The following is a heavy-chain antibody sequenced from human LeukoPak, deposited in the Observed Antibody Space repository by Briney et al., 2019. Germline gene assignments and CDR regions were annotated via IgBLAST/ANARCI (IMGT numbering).Heavy chain of an antibody. CDR2: ISTNGGST. V-gene: IGHV3-64D*06. D-gene: IGHD7-27*01. J-gene: IGHJ3*02. Sequence: PGGSLRLSCSASGLTFSLYSMHWVRQAPGKGLEYVSGISTNGGSTYYADSVKGRFTISRDNSKNTLYLQMSTLRAEDTSVYYCVTELGIGGFDIRGQGTMVTVSS. CDR3: VTELGIGGFDI. CDR1: GLTFSLYS.